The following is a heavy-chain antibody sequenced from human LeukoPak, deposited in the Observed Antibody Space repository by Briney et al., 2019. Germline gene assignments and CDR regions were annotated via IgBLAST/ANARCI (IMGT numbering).Heavy chain of an antibody. Sequence: SETLSLTCAVYGGSFSGYYWSWIRQPPGKGLEWIGEINHSGSTNYNPSLKSRVTISVDTSKNQFSLKLSSVTAADTAVYYCARTLRITTVRGVISSHFDYWGQGTLVTVSS. CDR2: INHSGST. J-gene: IGHJ4*02. V-gene: IGHV4-34*01. CDR1: GGSFSGYY. CDR3: ARTLRITTVRGVISSHFDY. D-gene: IGHD3-10*01.